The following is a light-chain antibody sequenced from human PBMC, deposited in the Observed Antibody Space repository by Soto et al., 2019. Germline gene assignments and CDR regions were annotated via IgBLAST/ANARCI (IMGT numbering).Light chain of an antibody. CDR2: DAS. V-gene: IGKV1-5*01. CDR3: QQYNSYSPWT. CDR1: QSVSSW. J-gene: IGKJ1*01. Sequence: DIQMTQSPSTLSASVGDRVTLTCRASQSVSSWLAWYQQKPGKAPKLLIYDASTLESGVPSRFSGSGSGTEFTLTISSLQPDDFATDYCQQYNSYSPWTFGQGTKVEIK.